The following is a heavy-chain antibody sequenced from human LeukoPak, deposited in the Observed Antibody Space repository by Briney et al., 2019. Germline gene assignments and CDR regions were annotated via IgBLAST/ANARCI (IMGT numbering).Heavy chain of an antibody. D-gene: IGHD2-15*01. J-gene: IGHJ6*02. CDR2: IYYTGST. CDR3: ARGRGSHGMDV. V-gene: IGHV4-61*05. CDR1: GGSISSSSYY. Sequence: PSETLSLTCTVSGGSISSSSYYWSWIRQPPGKGLEWIGYIYYTGSTNYNPSLKSRVTIFLDTSNNQFSLRLSSVTAADTAEYYCARGRGSHGMDVWGQGTTVTVSS.